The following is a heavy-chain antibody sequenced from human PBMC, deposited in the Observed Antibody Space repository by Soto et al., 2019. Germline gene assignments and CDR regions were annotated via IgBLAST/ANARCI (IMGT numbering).Heavy chain of an antibody. V-gene: IGHV1-18*01. CDR1: GYTFITYG. Sequence: QVQLVQSGAEVKKPGASVKVSCKASGYTFITYGVSWVRQAPGQGLDGRGGISTYNGNTRYAERLQGRVTMTTDTTTNTAYMELRNLRSDDTAVYYCARGPTDYYDNSANYFLDYWGQGTLVTVSS. CDR2: ISTYNGNT. CDR3: ARGPTDYYDNSANYFLDY. J-gene: IGHJ4*02. D-gene: IGHD3-22*01.